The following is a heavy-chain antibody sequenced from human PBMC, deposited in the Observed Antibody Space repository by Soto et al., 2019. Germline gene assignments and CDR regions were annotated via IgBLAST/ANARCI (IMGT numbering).Heavy chain of an antibody. D-gene: IGHD1-26*01. CDR1: GASISNYY. CDR2: VHARGST. CDR3: ARVRGSCGSFYFDL. V-gene: IGHV4-59*01. J-gene: IGHJ4*02. Sequence: SETLSLTCTVSGASISNYYWSCIRQPPGKGLEWIGYVHARGSTNFNPSLNGRVTMSIDTSKKQFSLRLTSVTAADTAVYYCARVRGSCGSFYFDLWGPGTFVTVS.